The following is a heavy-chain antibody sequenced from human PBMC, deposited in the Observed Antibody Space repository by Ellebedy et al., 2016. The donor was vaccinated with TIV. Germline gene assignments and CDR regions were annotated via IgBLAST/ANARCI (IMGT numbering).Heavy chain of an antibody. J-gene: IGHJ4*02. CDR1: GGSISSGDSC. D-gene: IGHD3-16*02. Sequence: SETLSLTXTVAGGSISSGDSCWTWIRQPPGKGLERVGNILHSGSTYYNPSLKSRLTISRDTSAKQFSLNLSSVTAADTAVYYCVREPYIWGSCRYIDFWGQGTLVTVSS. CDR3: VREPYIWGSCRYIDF. CDR2: ILHSGST. V-gene: IGHV4-30-4*01.